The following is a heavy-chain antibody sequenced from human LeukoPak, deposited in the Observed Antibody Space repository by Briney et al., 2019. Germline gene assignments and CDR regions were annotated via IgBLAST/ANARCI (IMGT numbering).Heavy chain of an antibody. V-gene: IGHV3-23*01. D-gene: IGHD3-22*01. J-gene: IGHJ4*02. CDR1: GFTFSDYY. Sequence: GGSLRLSCAASGFTFSDYYMSWVRQAPGKGLEWVSGISGSGDNTYYADSVKGRFTISRDNSKNTLYVQVNSLGTEDTAAYYCAKGSYYDSSGSFYFDYWGQGTLVTVSS. CDR2: ISGSGDNT. CDR3: AKGSYYDSSGSFYFDY.